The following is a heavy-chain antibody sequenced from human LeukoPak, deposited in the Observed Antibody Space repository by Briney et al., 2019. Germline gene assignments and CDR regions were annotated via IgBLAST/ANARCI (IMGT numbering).Heavy chain of an antibody. Sequence: PSEALSLTCTVSGGSISSGGYYCTWIRQHPGKGLEWIGDIYYSGSTYYNPSLKIRVTISIDTSKNQFSLELRSVTAADTAVYYCARGGIFVVVPPGDYGMDVWGQGTTVTVSS. CDR1: GGSISSGGYY. J-gene: IGHJ6*02. D-gene: IGHD3-3*02. V-gene: IGHV4-31*03. CDR3: ARGGIFVVVPPGDYGMDV. CDR2: IYYSGST.